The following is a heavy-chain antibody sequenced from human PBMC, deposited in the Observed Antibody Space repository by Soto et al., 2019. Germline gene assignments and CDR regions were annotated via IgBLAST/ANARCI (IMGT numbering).Heavy chain of an antibody. V-gene: IGHV4-39*07. J-gene: IGHJ6*02. CDR1: GGSVSSSSHY. D-gene: IGHD6-13*01. CDR3: AGGRGRQQLVMSYYYGMDV. Sequence: QVQLQESGPGLVKPSETLSLTCTVSGGSVSSSSHYWSWIRQPPGKGLEWIGEINHSGSTNYNPSLKSRVTISVDTSKNQFSLNLSSVTAADTAVYYCAGGRGRQQLVMSYYYGMDVWGQGTTVTVSS. CDR2: INHSGST.